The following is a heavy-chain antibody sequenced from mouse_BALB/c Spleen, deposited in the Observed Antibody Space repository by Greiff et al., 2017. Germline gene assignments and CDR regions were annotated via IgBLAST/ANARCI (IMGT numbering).Heavy chain of an antibody. CDR1: GFNIKDTY. CDR2: IDPANGNT. Sequence: EVQLQQSGAELVKPGASVKLSCTASGFNIKDTYMHWVKQRPEQGLEWIGRIDPANGNTKYDPKFQGKATITADTSSNTAYLQLSSLTSEDTAVYYCARFDGNYTLRYAMDYWGQGTSVTVSS. V-gene: IGHV14-3*02. D-gene: IGHD2-1*01. CDR3: ARFDGNYTLRYAMDY. J-gene: IGHJ4*01.